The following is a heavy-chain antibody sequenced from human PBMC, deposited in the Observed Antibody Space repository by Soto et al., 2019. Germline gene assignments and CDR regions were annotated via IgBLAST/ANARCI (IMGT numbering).Heavy chain of an antibody. CDR3: AKDNSSGYYSAIDY. CDR2: ISYDGSNK. V-gene: IGHV3-30*18. Sequence: QVQLVESGGGVVQPGRSLRLSCAASGFTFSSYGMHWVRQAPGKGLEWVAVISYDGSNKYYADSVKGRFTIPRDNSKNTLYLQMNSLRAEDTAVYYCAKDNSSGYYSAIDYWGQGTLVTVSS. D-gene: IGHD3-22*01. CDR1: GFTFSSYG. J-gene: IGHJ4*02.